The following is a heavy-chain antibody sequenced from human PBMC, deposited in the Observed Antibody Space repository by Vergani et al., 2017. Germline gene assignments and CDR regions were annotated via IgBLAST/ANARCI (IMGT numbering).Heavy chain of an antibody. Sequence: QVQLQESGPGLVKPSETLSLTCTVSGDSVISTDYHWGWIRQPPGKGLEWIGRLYYSGSTSYNPSLESRISISFETPKNQFSLRLTSVTAADTAVYYCASKRGACRAAYCHSYDFWGPGTLVGVSS. J-gene: IGHJ4*02. D-gene: IGHD2-15*01. V-gene: IGHV4-39*01. CDR1: GDSVISTDYH. CDR2: LYYSGST. CDR3: ASKRGACRAAYCHSYDF.